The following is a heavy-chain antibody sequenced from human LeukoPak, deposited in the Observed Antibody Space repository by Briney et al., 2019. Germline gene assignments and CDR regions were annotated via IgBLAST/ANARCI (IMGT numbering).Heavy chain of an antibody. CDR1: GGTFSSYA. D-gene: IGHD2-15*01. Sequence: SVKVSCKASGGTFSSYAISWVRQAPGQGLEWMGRIIPIFGTANYAQKFQGRVTITTDESTSTAYMELSSLRSEDTAVYSCARDLRFGSGLDYWGQGTLVTVSS. CDR3: ARDLRFGSGLDY. CDR2: IIPIFGTA. V-gene: IGHV1-69*05. J-gene: IGHJ4*02.